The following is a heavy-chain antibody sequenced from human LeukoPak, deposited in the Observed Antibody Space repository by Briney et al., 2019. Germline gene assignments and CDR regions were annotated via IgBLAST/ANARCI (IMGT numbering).Heavy chain of an antibody. CDR1: GFIFSTYS. V-gene: IGHV3-21*05. CDR3: ARDQHDTARLPFDY. CDR2: ISSSAI. Sequence: AGGSLRLSCAASGFIFSTYSMSWVRQAPGKGLEWVSYISSSAIYYADSVKGRFTISRDNAKNSLYLQMNSLRAEDTAVYYCARDQHDTARLPFDYWGQGTLVTVSS. J-gene: IGHJ4*02. D-gene: IGHD5-18*01.